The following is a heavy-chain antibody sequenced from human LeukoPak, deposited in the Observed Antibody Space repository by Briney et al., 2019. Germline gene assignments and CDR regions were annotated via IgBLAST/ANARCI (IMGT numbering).Heavy chain of an antibody. V-gene: IGHV3-NL1*01. CDR3: ARGIQLYL. CDR1: GFRYSHYG. Sequence: GGSLRLSCVASGFRYSHYGMNWVRQAPGKGLEWVSGITSDSRGIYYADSVKGRFTIYRDNSKNTLYLQMNSLRADDTAVYYCARGIQLYLWGQGTLVTVSS. D-gene: IGHD5-18*01. J-gene: IGHJ5*02. CDR2: ITSDSRGI.